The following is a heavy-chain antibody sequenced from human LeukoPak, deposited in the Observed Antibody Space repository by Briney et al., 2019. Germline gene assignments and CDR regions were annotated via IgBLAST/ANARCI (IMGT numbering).Heavy chain of an antibody. Sequence: GGSPRLSRVASGFTSSSYWMHWVREVQGKGLVWVSRITSDGSITSYAGSVNGGSPISRDTATNTLYLRMNNVRAEDTAIYYCVRDRAQYDSSGYDSSDYYPQSPRLRGGQGTLVTVSS. CDR3: VRDRAQYDSSGYDSSDYYPQSPRLR. CDR2: ITSDGSIT. CDR1: GFTSSSYW. D-gene: IGHD3-22*01. J-gene: IGHJ4*02. V-gene: IGHV3-74*01.